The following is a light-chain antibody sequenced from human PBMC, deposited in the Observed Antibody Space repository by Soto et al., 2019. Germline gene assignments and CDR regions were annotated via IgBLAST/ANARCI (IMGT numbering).Light chain of an antibody. CDR1: QNISVW. J-gene: IGKJ2*01. CDR2: DAS. V-gene: IGKV1-5*01. Sequence: DIQMTQSPSTLSASVGDGVTITCRASQNISVWLAWYQQRPGKAPKFLIYDASNLETGVSSRFSGSGSGTRVTLTIRSLQPDDFAADYCRQYDSSSPTFGQGTKLEIK. CDR3: RQYDSSSPT.